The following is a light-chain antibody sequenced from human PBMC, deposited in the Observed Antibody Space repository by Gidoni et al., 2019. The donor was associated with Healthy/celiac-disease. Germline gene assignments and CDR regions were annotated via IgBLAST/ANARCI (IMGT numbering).Light chain of an antibody. CDR2: RNN. V-gene: IGLV1-47*01. CDR1: SSNIGSNY. CDR3: AAWDDSLSGRGV. J-gene: IGLJ3*02. Sequence: QSVLTQPPSASGPPGPRVTISCSGSSSNIGSNYVYWYQQLPGTAPKLLIYRNNQRPAGVPDRFSGSKSGTSASLAISGLRSEDEADYYCAAWDDSLSGRGVFGGGTKLTVL.